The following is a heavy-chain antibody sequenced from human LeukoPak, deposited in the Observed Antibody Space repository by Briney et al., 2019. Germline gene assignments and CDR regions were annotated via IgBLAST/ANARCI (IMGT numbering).Heavy chain of an antibody. CDR3: ARGLYGSGSDFDY. CDR1: GFTFSSYS. Sequence: PGGSLRLSCAASGFTFSSYSMNWVRQAPGKGLEWVSSISSSSYIYYADSVKGRFTISRDNAKNSLYLQMNSLRAEDTAVYYCARGLYGSGSDFDYWGQGTLVTVSS. V-gene: IGHV3-21*01. D-gene: IGHD3-10*01. J-gene: IGHJ4*02. CDR2: ISSSSYI.